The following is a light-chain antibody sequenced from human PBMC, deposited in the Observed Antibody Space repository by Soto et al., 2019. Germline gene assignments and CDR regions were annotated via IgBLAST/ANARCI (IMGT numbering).Light chain of an antibody. Sequence: EIVMTQSPATLSVSPGERATLSCRASQSVSSKLAWYQQKPGQAPRLLIYGASTRATGVPDRFSGSGSGTEFTLTISSLQSEDFAVYYCQQYNEWPPWTFGQGTKVEVK. CDR1: QSVSSK. J-gene: IGKJ1*01. CDR2: GAS. CDR3: QQYNEWPPWT. V-gene: IGKV3-15*01.